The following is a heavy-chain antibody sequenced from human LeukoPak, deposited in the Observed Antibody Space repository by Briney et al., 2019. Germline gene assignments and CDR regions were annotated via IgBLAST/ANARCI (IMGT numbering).Heavy chain of an antibody. CDR1: GGSISSYY. V-gene: IGHV4-4*07. D-gene: IGHD3-22*01. J-gene: IGHJ6*03. Sequence: TSETLSLTCTVPGGSISSYYWSWIRQPAGKGLEWIGRIYSSGSSNYNPSLKSRVTMSVDTSKNQFSLKLSSVTAADTAVYYCARDRYYYDTSGYKYMDVWGKGTTVTVSS. CDR3: ARDRYYYDTSGYKYMDV. CDR2: IYSSGSS.